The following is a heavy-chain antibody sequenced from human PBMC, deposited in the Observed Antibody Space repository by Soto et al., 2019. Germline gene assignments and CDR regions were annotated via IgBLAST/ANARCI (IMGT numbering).Heavy chain of an antibody. J-gene: IGHJ3*01. V-gene: IGHV3-53*01. Sequence: DVQLEESGGGLIQPGGSLRLSCAASGFSFSDKNYLTWVRQAPGKGLEWVSALYDTDGTYYADSVKGRFSVSRDNSKNTFYLQLHSLRPDDTALYFCATWLQREHAFDVWGLGTMVTVSS. D-gene: IGHD1-1*01. CDR2: LYDTDGT. CDR3: ATWLQREHAFDV. CDR1: GFSFSDKNY.